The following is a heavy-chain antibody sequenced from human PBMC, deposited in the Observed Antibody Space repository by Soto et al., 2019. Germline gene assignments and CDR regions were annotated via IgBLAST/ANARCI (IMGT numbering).Heavy chain of an antibody. J-gene: IGHJ6*02. Sequence: QPGGSLRLSCAASGFTFSSYGMHWVRQAPGKGLEWVAVIWYDGSNKYYADSVKGRFTISRDNSKNTLYLQMNSLRAEDTAVYYCARDYYSNFNYGMDVWGQGTTVTVSS. D-gene: IGHD4-4*01. CDR2: IWYDGSNK. CDR3: ARDYYSNFNYGMDV. CDR1: GFTFSSYG. V-gene: IGHV3-33*01.